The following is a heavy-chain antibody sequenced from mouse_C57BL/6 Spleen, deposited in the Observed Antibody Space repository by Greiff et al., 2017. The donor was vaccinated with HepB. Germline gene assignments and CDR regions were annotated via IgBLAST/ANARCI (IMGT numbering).Heavy chain of an antibody. CDR2: INPNNGGT. Sequence: VQLQQSGPELVKPGASVKIPCKASGYTFTDYNMDWVKQSHGKSLEWIGDINPNNGGTIYNQKFKGKATLTVDKSSSTAYIELRSLTSEDTAVYYWARSYYGSSLYAMDYWGQGTSVTVSS. CDR3: ARSYYGSSLYAMDY. D-gene: IGHD1-1*01. CDR1: GYTFTDYN. J-gene: IGHJ4*01. V-gene: IGHV1-18*01.